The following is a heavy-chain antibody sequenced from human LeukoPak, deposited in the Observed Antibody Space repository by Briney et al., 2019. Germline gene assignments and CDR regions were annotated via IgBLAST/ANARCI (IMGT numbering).Heavy chain of an antibody. V-gene: IGHV3-74*01. CDR2: IDSDGSST. CDR1: GFTFSSYW. J-gene: IGHJ4*02. D-gene: IGHD2-21*02. CDR3: LRDRVAVTAADSFDY. Sequence: GGFLRLSCAASGFTFSSYWMHWVRQTPGKGLVWVSRIDSDGSSTRYADSVKGRFTISRDNAKNTLYLQMNSLRVEDTAVYYCLRDRVAVTAADSFDYWGQGTLVTVSS.